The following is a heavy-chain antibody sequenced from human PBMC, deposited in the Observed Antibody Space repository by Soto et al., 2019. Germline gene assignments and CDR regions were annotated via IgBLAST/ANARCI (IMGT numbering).Heavy chain of an antibody. Sequence: QVQLVQSGAEVKKPGASVKVSCKSSGYTFSMSGISWVRQAPGQGLEWMGWISGYNGKTNYEQKFQDRVTMNTDTSTNMAYMELRSLRSDDTAVYYCASEGPRPYYYYGMDVWGQGTTVNVSS. CDR1: GYTFSMSG. J-gene: IGHJ6*02. CDR2: ISGYNGKT. V-gene: IGHV1-18*01. CDR3: ASEGPRPYYYYGMDV.